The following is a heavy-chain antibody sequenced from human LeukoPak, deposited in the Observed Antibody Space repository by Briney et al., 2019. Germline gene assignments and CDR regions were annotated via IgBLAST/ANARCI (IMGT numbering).Heavy chain of an antibody. V-gene: IGHV3-33*01. CDR2: IWYDGSNK. CDR1: GFTFSSYG. Sequence: GGSLRLSCAASGFTFSSYGMHGVRQAPGKGLEWVAVIWYDGSNKYYADSVKGRFTISRDNSKNTLYLQMNSLRAEDTAVYYCAREPGVGATHFDYWGQGTLVTVSS. D-gene: IGHD1-26*01. CDR3: AREPGVGATHFDY. J-gene: IGHJ4*02.